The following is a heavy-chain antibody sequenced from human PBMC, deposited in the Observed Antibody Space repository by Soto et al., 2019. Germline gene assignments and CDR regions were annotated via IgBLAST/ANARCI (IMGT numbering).Heavy chain of an antibody. D-gene: IGHD5-18*01. CDR1: GGTFSSYT. V-gene: IGHV1-69*04. CDR3: ARDPRGYSYALGYYYYGMDV. J-gene: IGHJ6*02. CDR2: IIPILGIA. Sequence: SVKVSCKASGGTFSSYTISWVRQAPGQGLGWMGRIIPILGIANYAQKFQGRVTITADKSTSTAFMELSSLRSGDTAVYYCARDPRGYSYALGYYYYGMDVWG.